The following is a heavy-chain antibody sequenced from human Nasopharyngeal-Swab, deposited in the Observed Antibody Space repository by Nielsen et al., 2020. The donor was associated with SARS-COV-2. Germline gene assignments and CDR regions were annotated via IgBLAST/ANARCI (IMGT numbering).Heavy chain of an antibody. CDR1: GGSIGTYY. CDR2: IYYSGST. Sequence: SETLSLTCTVSGGSIGTYYWSWIRQPPGKGLEWIGYIYYSGSTNYNPSLKSRVTISVATSKKQFSLKLSSVTAADTAVYYCARGEAAYYFDSWGQGTLVTVSS. CDR3: ARGEAAYYFDS. D-gene: IGHD6-13*01. V-gene: IGHV4-59*01. J-gene: IGHJ4*02.